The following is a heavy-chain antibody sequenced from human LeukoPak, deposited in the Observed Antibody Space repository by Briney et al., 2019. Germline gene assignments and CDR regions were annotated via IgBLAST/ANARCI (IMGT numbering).Heavy chain of an antibody. V-gene: IGHV3-74*01. CDR1: GFTFSSNW. Sequence: GGSLRLSCVASGFTFSSNWMHWVRQAPGKGQVWVSRINSDGSSTSYADSVKGRFTISRDNAKNTLYLQMNSLRAEDTAVYFCASPGATSKFDYWGQGTQVTVSS. CDR2: INSDGSST. D-gene: IGHD1-26*01. CDR3: ASPGATSKFDY. J-gene: IGHJ4*02.